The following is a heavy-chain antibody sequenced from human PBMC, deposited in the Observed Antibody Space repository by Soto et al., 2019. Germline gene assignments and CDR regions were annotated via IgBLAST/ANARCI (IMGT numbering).Heavy chain of an antibody. CDR1: GGTFSSYA. D-gene: IGHD3-10*01. Sequence: SVKVSCKASGGTFSSYAISWVRQAPGQGLEWMGGIIPIFGTANYAQKFQGRVTITADESTSTAYMELSSLRSEDTAVYYCATSMVRGPKGYYGMDVWAQRTTVTVSS. V-gene: IGHV1-69*13. CDR3: ATSMVRGPKGYYGMDV. J-gene: IGHJ6*02. CDR2: IIPIFGTA.